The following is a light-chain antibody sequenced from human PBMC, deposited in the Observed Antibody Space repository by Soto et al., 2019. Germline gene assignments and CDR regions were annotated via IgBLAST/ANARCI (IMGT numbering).Light chain of an antibody. CDR3: QQYYNTPYT. CDR1: QSVLSSSNNENY. V-gene: IGKV4-1*01. CDR2: WAS. Sequence: DIVMTQSPDSLAVSLGERATINCKSSQSVLSSSNNENYLAWYQQKPGQPPKLLIYWASTRESGVPDRFSGSGSGTDFALTIRSLQAEDVAVYYCQQYYNTPYTFGQGTKLEIK. J-gene: IGKJ2*01.